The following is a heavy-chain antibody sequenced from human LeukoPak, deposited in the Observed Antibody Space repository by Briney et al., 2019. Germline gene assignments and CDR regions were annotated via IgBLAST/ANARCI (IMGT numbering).Heavy chain of an antibody. Sequence: PSETLSLTCTVSGGSISSYYWSWIRQPPGKGLEWVGYIFYSGSTNYNPSLKSRVTISVDTSKNQFSLKLTSVTAADTAVYYCARTTEGGYTYGYFYYYYMDVWGKGTTVTISS. CDR3: ARTTEGGYTYGYFYYYYMDV. CDR2: IFYSGST. J-gene: IGHJ6*03. CDR1: GGSISSYY. V-gene: IGHV4-59*01. D-gene: IGHD5-18*01.